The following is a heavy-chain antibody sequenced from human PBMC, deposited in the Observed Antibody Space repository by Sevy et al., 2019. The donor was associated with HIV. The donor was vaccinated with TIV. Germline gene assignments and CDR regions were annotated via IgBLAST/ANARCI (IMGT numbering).Heavy chain of an antibody. Sequence: ASVKVSCKASGYTFTGQYIHWVRQAPGQGLEWMGWINPNSGDTKYRQDFQDKVTLTRDTSITTAYMELSGLKSDDTAIYYCARDLRLRGYRYGYFDYWGQGTLVTVSS. CDR2: INPNSGDT. V-gene: IGHV1-2*02. CDR3: ARDLRLRGYRYGYFDY. CDR1: GYTFTGQY. J-gene: IGHJ4*02. D-gene: IGHD5-18*01.